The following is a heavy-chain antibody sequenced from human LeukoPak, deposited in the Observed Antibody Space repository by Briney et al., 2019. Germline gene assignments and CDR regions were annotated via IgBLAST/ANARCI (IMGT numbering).Heavy chain of an antibody. CDR2: MYYTGSI. CDR1: GGSITSNSYY. V-gene: IGHV4-39*01. D-gene: IGHD2-8*02. CDR3: ARLPAGVVYTFP. J-gene: IGHJ5*02. Sequence: SSETLSLTCTVSGGSITSNSYYWGWVRQPPGKGLEWIGTMYYTGSIYYKSSLKSRVTISVDTSKNQVYLNLTSVTAADTAVYYCARLPAGVVYTFPWGQGILVTVSS.